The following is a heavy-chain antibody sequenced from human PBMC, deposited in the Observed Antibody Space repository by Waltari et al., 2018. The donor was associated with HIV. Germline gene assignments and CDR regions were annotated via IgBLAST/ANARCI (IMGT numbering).Heavy chain of an antibody. CDR1: GGSISSYRNC. D-gene: IGHD6-6*01. Sequence: QLQLKESGPGLVKPSETLPLTCTVPGGSISSYRNCWGWIRQPPGKGLEWIGSIFYSGSTYYNPSLKSRVTISVDTSKNQFSLKLSSVTAADTAVYYCARHVGSFYRSSSDLGFDYWGQGTLVTVSS. CDR3: ARHVGSFYRSSSDLGFDY. V-gene: IGHV4-39*01. J-gene: IGHJ4*02. CDR2: IFYSGST.